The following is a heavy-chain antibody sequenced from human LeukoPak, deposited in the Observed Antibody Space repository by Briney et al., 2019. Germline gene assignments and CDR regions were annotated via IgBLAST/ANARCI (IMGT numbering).Heavy chain of an antibody. CDR1: GFTFSSYA. Sequence: GGSLRLSCAASGFTFSSYAMSWVRQAPGKGLEWVSAISGSGGSTYYADSVKGRFTISRDNSKNTLYLQMNSLRAEDTAVHYCAKEPDYYDSSGYENWFDPWGQGTLVTVSS. D-gene: IGHD3-22*01. J-gene: IGHJ5*02. CDR3: AKEPDYYDSSGYENWFDP. CDR2: ISGSGGST. V-gene: IGHV3-23*01.